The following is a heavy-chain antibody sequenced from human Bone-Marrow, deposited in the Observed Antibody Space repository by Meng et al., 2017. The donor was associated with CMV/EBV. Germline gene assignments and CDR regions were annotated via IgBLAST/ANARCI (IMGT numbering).Heavy chain of an antibody. Sequence: GESLKISCAASGFTFSSYGMHWVRQAPGKGLEWVAVIWYDGSNKYYADSVKGRFTISRDNSKNTLYLQMNSLRAEDTAVYYCAKDRSNWGLDYYCGMDVWGQGTTVTVSS. V-gene: IGHV3-33*06. CDR2: IWYDGSNK. CDR1: GFTFSSYG. J-gene: IGHJ6*02. D-gene: IGHD7-27*01. CDR3: AKDRSNWGLDYYCGMDV.